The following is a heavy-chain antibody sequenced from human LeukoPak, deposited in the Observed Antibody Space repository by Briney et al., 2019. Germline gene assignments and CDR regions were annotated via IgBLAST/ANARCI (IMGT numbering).Heavy chain of an antibody. CDR1: GGSISSYY. Sequence: KASETLSLTCTVSGGSISSYYWSWIRQPPGKGLEWIGYIYYSGSTNYNPSLKSRVTISVGTSKNQFSLKLSSVTAADTAVYYCARAGLIAAAGRERINWFDPWGQGTLVTVSS. CDR3: ARAGLIAAAGRERINWFDP. V-gene: IGHV4-59*08. D-gene: IGHD6-13*01. J-gene: IGHJ5*02. CDR2: IYYSGST.